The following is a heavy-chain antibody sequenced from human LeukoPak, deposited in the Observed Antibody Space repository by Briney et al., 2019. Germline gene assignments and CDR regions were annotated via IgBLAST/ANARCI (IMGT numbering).Heavy chain of an antibody. J-gene: IGHJ2*01. Sequence: SETLSLTCAVYGGSFSGYYWSWIRQPPGKGLEWIGEINHSGSTNYNPSLKSRVTISVDTSKNRFSLKLSSVTAADTAVYYCARGLGRYCTNGVCYTGYFDLWGRGTLVTVSS. V-gene: IGHV4-34*01. D-gene: IGHD2-8*01. CDR2: INHSGST. CDR3: ARGLGRYCTNGVCYTGYFDL. CDR1: GGSFSGYY.